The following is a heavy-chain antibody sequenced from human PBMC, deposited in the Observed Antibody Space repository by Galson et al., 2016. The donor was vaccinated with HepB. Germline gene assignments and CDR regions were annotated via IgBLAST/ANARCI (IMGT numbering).Heavy chain of an antibody. CDR3: ARDADIVKVPAAIRADY. CDR1: GFTFSSYA. CDR2: ISYDGSNK. V-gene: IGHV3-30*04. J-gene: IGHJ4*02. D-gene: IGHD2-2*02. Sequence: SLRLSCAASGFTFSSYAMHWVRQAPGKGLEWVAVISYDGSNKYYADSVKGRFTISRDNSKNTLYLQVNSLRAEDTAVYYCARDADIVKVPAAIRADYWGQGTLVTVSS.